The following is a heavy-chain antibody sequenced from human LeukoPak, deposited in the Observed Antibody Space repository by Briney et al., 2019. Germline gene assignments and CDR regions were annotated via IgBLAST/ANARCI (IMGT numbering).Heavy chain of an antibody. V-gene: IGHV1-18*01. CDR2: ISAYNGNT. Sequence: ASVKVSCKASGYTFTSYGISWVRQAPGQGLEWMGWISAYNGNTNYAQKLQGRVTMTTDTSTSTAYMELRSLRSDDTAVYYCARDPHYYDSSGLKGPPDYWGQGTLVTVSS. CDR3: ARDPHYYDSSGLKGPPDY. D-gene: IGHD3-22*01. J-gene: IGHJ4*02. CDR1: GYTFTSYG.